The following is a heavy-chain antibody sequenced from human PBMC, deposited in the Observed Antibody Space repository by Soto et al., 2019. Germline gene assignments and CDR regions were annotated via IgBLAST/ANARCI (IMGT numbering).Heavy chain of an antibody. Sequence: PGGSLRLSCAASGFTFSSYSMNWVRQAPGKGLEWVSSISSSSSYIYYADSVKGRFTISRDNAKNSLYLQMNSLRAEDTAVYYCARDIEFDFCSRHWYFDLWGRGTLVTGSS. D-gene: IGHD3-3*01. J-gene: IGHJ2*01. V-gene: IGHV3-21*01. CDR1: GFTFSSYS. CDR3: ARDIEFDFCSRHWYFDL. CDR2: ISSSSSYI.